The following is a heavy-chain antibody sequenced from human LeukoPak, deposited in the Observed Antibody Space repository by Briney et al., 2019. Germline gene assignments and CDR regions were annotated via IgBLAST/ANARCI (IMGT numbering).Heavy chain of an antibody. J-gene: IGHJ4*02. CDR2: ISYDGSNK. CDR3: ARASVGQLRALDY. V-gene: IGHV3-30-3*01. D-gene: IGHD6-6*01. CDR1: GFTFSSYA. Sequence: PGGSLRLSCAASGFTFSSYAMHWVRQAPGKGLEWVAVISYDGSNKYYADSVKGRFTISRDNSKNTPYLQMNSLRAEGTAVYYCARASVGQLRALDYWGQGTLVTVSS.